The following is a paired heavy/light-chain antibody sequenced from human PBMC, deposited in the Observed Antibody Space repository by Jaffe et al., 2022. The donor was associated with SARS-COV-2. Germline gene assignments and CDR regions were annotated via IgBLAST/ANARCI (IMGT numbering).Heavy chain of an antibody. CDR2: IYYTGST. CDR1: GGSISTYY. CDR3: ARGARSYYDSSAYYDQ. V-gene: IGHV4-59*01. Sequence: QMQLQESGPGLVKPSEALSLTCTVSGGSISTYYWTWLRQSPGKGPEWIGYIYYTGSTTYNPSLQSRVTISVDTSKNQFSLKLSSVTAADTAVYYCARGARSYYDSSAYYDQWGQGTLVTVSS. J-gene: IGHJ4*02. D-gene: IGHD3-22*01.
Light chain of an antibody. J-gene: IGKJ1*01. CDR3: QQYHTGRT. V-gene: IGKV4-1*01. CDR2: WAS. CDR1: QNVLYSSNNKNY. Sequence: DIVMTQSPDSLAVSLGERATINCKSSQNVLYSSNNKNYLAWYQQKPGQPPKLLIYWASTRESGVPDRFSGSGSGTDFTLTISSLQAEDVAVYFCQQYHTGRTFGQGTKVEIK.